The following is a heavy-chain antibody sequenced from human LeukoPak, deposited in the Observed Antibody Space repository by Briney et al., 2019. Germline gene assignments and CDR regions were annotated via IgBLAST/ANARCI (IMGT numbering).Heavy chain of an antibody. CDR3: ARILPLRVPAAMGD. Sequence: PGGSLRLSCAASGFTFSSYWMTWVRQAPGKGLEWVANIKHDGSDKYFVDSVKGRFTISRDSAKNSLHLQMNSLRAEDTAVYYCARILPLRVPAAMGDWGQGTLVTVSS. CDR2: IKHDGSDK. D-gene: IGHD2-2*01. J-gene: IGHJ4*02. V-gene: IGHV3-7*01. CDR1: GFTFSSYW.